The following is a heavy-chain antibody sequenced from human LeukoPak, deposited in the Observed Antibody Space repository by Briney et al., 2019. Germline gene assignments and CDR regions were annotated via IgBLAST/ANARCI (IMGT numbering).Heavy chain of an antibody. Sequence: ASVKVSCKASGGTFSSYAISWVRQAPGQGLEWMGWINPNSGGTNYAQKFQGRVTMTRDTSISTAYMELSRLGSDDTAVYYCAREGALGYSGYDWGNYYMDVWGKGTTVTVSS. D-gene: IGHD5-12*01. CDR3: AREGALGYSGYDWGNYYMDV. V-gene: IGHV1-2*02. CDR2: INPNSGGT. CDR1: GGTFSSYA. J-gene: IGHJ6*03.